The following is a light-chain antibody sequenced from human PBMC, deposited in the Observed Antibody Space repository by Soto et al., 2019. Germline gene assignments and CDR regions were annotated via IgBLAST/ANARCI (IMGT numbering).Light chain of an antibody. V-gene: IGKV3-11*01. Sequence: EIVLTQSPATPSLSPGERATLSCGASQYVGNDLVWYHQKRGEAPRLLIYSASNRATGIPARFRGSGSGTDFTLTISRLEPEDFAAYYCQQRSNWPPTFGGGTKVEIK. J-gene: IGKJ4*01. CDR1: QYVGND. CDR3: QQRSNWPPT. CDR2: SAS.